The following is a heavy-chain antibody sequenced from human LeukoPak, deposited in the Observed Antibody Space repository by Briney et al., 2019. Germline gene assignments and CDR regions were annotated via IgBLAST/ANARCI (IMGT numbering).Heavy chain of an antibody. CDR1: GFTFDDYA. Sequence: GGSLRLSCAASGFTFDDYAMHWVRQAPGKGLEWVAGISWNSGSIGYADSVKGRFTISRDNAKNSVYLQMNSLRAEDTAMYYCARDRSLNARYGMDVWGQGTTVTVSS. CDR2: ISWNSGSI. V-gene: IGHV3-9*01. D-gene: IGHD2-21*01. CDR3: ARDRSLNARYGMDV. J-gene: IGHJ6*02.